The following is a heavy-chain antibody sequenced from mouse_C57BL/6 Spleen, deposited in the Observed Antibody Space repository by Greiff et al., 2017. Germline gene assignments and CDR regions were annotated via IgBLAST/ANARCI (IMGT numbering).Heavy chain of an antibody. D-gene: IGHD1-1*01. V-gene: IGHV1-64*01. CDR2: IHPNSGST. Sequence: QVQLQQPGAELVKPGASVKLSCKASGYTFTSYWMHWVKQRPGQGLEWIGMIHPNSGSTNYNEKFKSKATLTVDKSSSTAYMQLSSLTSEDSAVYYCARDYGSTQFACWGQGTLVTVSA. J-gene: IGHJ3*01. CDR3: ARDYGSTQFAC. CDR1: GYTFTSYW.